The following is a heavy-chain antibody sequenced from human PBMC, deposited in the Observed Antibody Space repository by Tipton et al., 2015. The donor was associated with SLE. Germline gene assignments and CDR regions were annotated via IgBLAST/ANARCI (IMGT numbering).Heavy chain of an antibody. J-gene: IGHJ3*02. V-gene: IGHV4-30-4*08. D-gene: IGHD5-18*01. CDR3: ARDGWIQLWSAFDI. CDR2: IYYSGST. CDR1: GGSISSSSYY. Sequence: TLSLTCTVSGGSISSSSYYWGWIRQPPGKGLEWIGYIYYSGSTYYNPSLKSRVTISVDTSKNQFSLKLSSVTAADTAVYYCARDGWIQLWSAFDIWGQGTMVTGSS.